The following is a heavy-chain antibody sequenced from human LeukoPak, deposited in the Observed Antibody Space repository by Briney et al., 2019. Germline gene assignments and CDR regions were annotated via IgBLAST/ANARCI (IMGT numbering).Heavy chain of an antibody. D-gene: IGHD2-8*01. J-gene: IGHJ4*02. CDR3: ARDSDCTNGVCYRTDLDY. Sequence: ASVKVSCKASGSTFSNYYMHWVRQAPGQGLEWMGWINPNSGGTNYAQKFQGRVTMTRDTSISTAYMELSRLRSDDTAVYYCARDSDCTNGVCYRTDLDYWGQGTLVPVSS. V-gene: IGHV1-2*02. CDR1: GSTFSNYY. CDR2: INPNSGGT.